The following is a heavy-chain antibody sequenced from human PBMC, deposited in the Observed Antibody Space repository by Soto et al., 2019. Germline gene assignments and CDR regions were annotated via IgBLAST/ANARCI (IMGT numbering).Heavy chain of an antibody. CDR3: ARGFSNSVTTRFDS. J-gene: IGHJ4*02. CDR2: VYGSGET. V-gene: IGHV4-34*01. CDR1: GESFSGYY. D-gene: IGHD4-4*01. Sequence: VHLQQLGAGLLRPSETLSLTCIVSGESFSGYYWSWIRQSPDKGLEWIGEVYGSGETKYNPSLKSRISISEDPSKNQFPLRMTSMTAADTAVYYCARGFSNSVTTRFDSWGQGTLVTVSS.